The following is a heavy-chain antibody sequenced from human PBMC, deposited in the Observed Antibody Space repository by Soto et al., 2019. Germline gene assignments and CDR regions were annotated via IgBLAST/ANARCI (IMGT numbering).Heavy chain of an antibody. J-gene: IGHJ4*02. Sequence: ASVKVSCKASGYTFTSYYMHWLRQAPGQGLEWMGIINPSGGSTSYAQKFQGRVTMTRETSTSTVYMELSSLRSEDTDVYYCERAVAGPLDYWGQGTLVTVSS. CDR1: GYTFTSYY. V-gene: IGHV1-46*01. CDR3: ERAVAGPLDY. CDR2: INPSGGST. D-gene: IGHD6-19*01.